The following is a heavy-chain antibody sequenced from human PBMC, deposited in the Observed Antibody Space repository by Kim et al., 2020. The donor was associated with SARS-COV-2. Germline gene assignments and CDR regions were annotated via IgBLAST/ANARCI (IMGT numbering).Heavy chain of an antibody. D-gene: IGHD3-22*01. Sequence: ASVKVSCKASGYTFTSYGISWVRQAPGQGLEWMGWISAYNGNTNYAQKLQGRVTMTTDTSTSTAYMELRSLRSDDTAVYYCARAEYYYDSSGSPDYWGQGTLVTVSS. CDR3: ARAEYYYDSSGSPDY. CDR2: ISAYNGNT. CDR1: GYTFTSYG. J-gene: IGHJ4*02. V-gene: IGHV1-18*01.